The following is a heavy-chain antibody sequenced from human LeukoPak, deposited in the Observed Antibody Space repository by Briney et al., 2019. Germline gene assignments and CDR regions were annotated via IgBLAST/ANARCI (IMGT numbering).Heavy chain of an antibody. Sequence: EPSETLSLTCTVSGGSISSYYWSWIRQPPGKGLEWIGYIYYSGSTNYNPSLKSRVTISVDTSKNQFSLKLSSVTAADTAVYYCARGSPYYDFWSGYYPPYYFDYWGQGTLVTVSS. D-gene: IGHD3-3*01. J-gene: IGHJ4*02. V-gene: IGHV4-59*01. CDR3: ARGSPYYDFWSGYYPPYYFDY. CDR1: GGSISSYY. CDR2: IYYSGST.